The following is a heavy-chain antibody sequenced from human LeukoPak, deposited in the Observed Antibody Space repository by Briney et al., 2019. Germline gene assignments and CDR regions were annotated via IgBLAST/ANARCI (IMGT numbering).Heavy chain of an antibody. Sequence: GGSLRLSCAPSRYAFTSYSMLWVRQVPGKGLVWVSRINGDGTMTNYADFAKGRFTISRDNTKNILYLQMNDLRVDDSAIYYCSRPQFDYWGQGVLVTVSS. CDR3: SRPQFDY. V-gene: IGHV3-74*01. CDR2: INGDGTMT. J-gene: IGHJ4*02. CDR1: RYAFTSYS.